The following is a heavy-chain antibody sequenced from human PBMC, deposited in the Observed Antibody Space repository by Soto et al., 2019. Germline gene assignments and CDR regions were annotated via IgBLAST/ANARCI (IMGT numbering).Heavy chain of an antibody. D-gene: IGHD3-10*01. V-gene: IGHV3-30*18. CDR1: GFTFSSYG. CDR3: AKDQYGSGSYYNDPYFDY. Sequence: GGSLRLSCAASGFTFSSYGMHWVRQAPGKGLEWVAVISYDGSNKYYADSVKGRFTISRDNSKNTLYLQMNSLRAEDTAVYYCAKDQYGSGSYYNDPYFDYWGQGTQVTVSS. CDR2: ISYDGSNK. J-gene: IGHJ4*02.